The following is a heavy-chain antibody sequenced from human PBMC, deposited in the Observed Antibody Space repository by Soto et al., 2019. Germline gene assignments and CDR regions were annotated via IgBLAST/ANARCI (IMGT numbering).Heavy chain of an antibody. J-gene: IGHJ6*02. CDR2: IFPIFGTA. CDR3: AASSYDYGMDV. V-gene: IGHV1-69*01. Sequence: QVQLVQSGAEVKNPGSSVKVSCTASGGTFSSYAISWVRQAPGQGLDWMGGIFPIFGTANYAQKFQGRVTITGDESTSTAYMELSSLRSEDTAVYYCAASSYDYGMDVWGQGTTVTVSS. CDR1: GGTFSSYA.